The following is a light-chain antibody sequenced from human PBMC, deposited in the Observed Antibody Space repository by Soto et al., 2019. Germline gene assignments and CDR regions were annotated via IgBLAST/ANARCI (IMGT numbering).Light chain of an antibody. V-gene: IGKV1-5*03. CDR3: QQYTTFST. J-gene: IGKJ2*01. CDR2: KAS. CDR1: QSINNW. Sequence: DIQMTQSPSTLSASVGDRVTITCRASQSINNWLAWYQQKPGKAPKLLIYKASTLESRVPSRFSGSGSGTEFTLTISSLQPDDFATYYCQQYTTFSTFGQGTKLEIK.